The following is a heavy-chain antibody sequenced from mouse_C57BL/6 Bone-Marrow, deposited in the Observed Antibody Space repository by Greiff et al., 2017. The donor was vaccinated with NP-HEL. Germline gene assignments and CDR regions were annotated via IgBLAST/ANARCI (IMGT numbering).Heavy chain of an antibody. Sequence: VQGVESGPGLVAPSQSLSITCTVSGFSLTSYGVHWVRQPPGKGLEWLVVIWSDGSTTYNSALKSRLSISKDNSKSQVFLKMNSLQTDDTAMYYCARHSEIYDGYPIWYFDVWGTGTTVTVSS. CDR2: IWSDGST. V-gene: IGHV2-6-1*01. CDR1: GFSLTSYG. CDR3: ARHSEIYDGYPIWYFDV. D-gene: IGHD2-3*01. J-gene: IGHJ1*03.